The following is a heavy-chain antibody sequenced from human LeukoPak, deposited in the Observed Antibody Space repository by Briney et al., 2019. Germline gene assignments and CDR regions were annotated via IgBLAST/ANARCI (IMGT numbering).Heavy chain of an antibody. CDR1: GYTFTSYA. Sequence: ASVKVSRKASGYTFTSYAMHWVRQAPGQRLEWMGWINAGNGNTKYSQKFQGRVTITRDTSASTAYMELSSLRSEDTAVYYCARNYGDYIGIMAPFDYWGQGTLVTVSS. CDR2: INAGNGNT. D-gene: IGHD4-17*01. CDR3: ARNYGDYIGIMAPFDY. J-gene: IGHJ4*02. V-gene: IGHV1-3*01.